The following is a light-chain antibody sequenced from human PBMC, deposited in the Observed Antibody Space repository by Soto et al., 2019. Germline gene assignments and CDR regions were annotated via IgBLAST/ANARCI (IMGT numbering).Light chain of an antibody. Sequence: QSALTQPASVSGSPGQSITISCTGTSSDVGGYNYVSWYQQHPGKAPKLMIYEVSNRPSGASNRFSGSKSGNTASLTLSGLQAEDEADYYCSSYTSSSTRVFGGGTKVTVL. V-gene: IGLV2-14*01. CDR3: SSYTSSSTRV. CDR2: EVS. J-gene: IGLJ3*02. CDR1: SSDVGGYNY.